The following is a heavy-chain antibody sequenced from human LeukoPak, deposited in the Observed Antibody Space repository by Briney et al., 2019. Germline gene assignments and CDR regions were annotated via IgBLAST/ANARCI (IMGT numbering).Heavy chain of an antibody. CDR3: ARYYSHTSAWSEGGLDQ. CDR2: IWYDGSKK. D-gene: IGHD6-19*01. J-gene: IGHJ4*02. V-gene: IGHV3-33*01. CDR1: GFTFSTFG. Sequence: GGSLRLSCAASGFTFSTFGMHWVRQAPAKGPEWVAVIWYDGSKKYYIDFAEGRFTISRDNSRNTLYLQMNSLRAEDTAVYYCARYYSHTSAWSEGGLDQWGQGTLVTVSS.